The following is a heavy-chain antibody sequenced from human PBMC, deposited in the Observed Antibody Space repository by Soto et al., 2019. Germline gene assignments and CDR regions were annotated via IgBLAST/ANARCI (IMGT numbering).Heavy chain of an antibody. CDR2: ITGSSSYI. CDR1: GFTFSSYS. D-gene: IGHD3-22*01. CDR3: ARDVYSYESSAYWAY. Sequence: EVQLVESGGGLVKPGGSLRLSCAASGFTFSSYSMNWVRQAPGKGLEWVSSITGSSSYIYYADSVKGRFTISRDNAKNSLYLQRNSLRAEDTAVYYCARDVYSYESSAYWAYWGQGTLVTVSS. J-gene: IGHJ4*02. V-gene: IGHV3-21*02.